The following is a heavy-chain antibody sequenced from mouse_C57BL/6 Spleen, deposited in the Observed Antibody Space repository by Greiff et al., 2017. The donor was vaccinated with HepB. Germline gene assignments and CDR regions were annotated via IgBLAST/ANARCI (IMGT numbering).Heavy chain of an antibody. D-gene: IGHD1-1*01. J-gene: IGHJ2*01. V-gene: IGHV1-64*01. CDR2: IHPNSGST. Sequence: VQLQQPGAELVKPGASVKLSCKASGYTFTSYWMHWVKQRPGQGLEWIGMIHPNSGSTNYNEKFKSKATLTVDKSSSTSYMQLSSLTSEDSAVYYCARGGYGSSSWYFDYWGQGTTLTVSS. CDR3: ARGGYGSSSWYFDY. CDR1: GYTFTSYW.